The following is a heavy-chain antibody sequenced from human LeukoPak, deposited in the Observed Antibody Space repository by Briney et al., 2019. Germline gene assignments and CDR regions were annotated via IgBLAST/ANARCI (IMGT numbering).Heavy chain of an antibody. CDR1: GGSIVSYY. Sequence: SETLSLTCTVSGGSIVSYYWSWIRQPPGKGLEWIGYIYYSGSTNYNPSLKSRVTISVDTSKNQFSLKLSSVTAADTAVYYCARVGGIEMTTVTTYYYYGMDVWGQGTTVTVSS. CDR2: IYYSGST. J-gene: IGHJ6*02. D-gene: IGHD4-17*01. V-gene: IGHV4-59*01. CDR3: ARVGGIEMTTVTTYYYYGMDV.